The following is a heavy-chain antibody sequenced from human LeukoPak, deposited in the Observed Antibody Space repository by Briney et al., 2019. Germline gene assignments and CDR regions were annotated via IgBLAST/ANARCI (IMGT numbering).Heavy chain of an antibody. V-gene: IGHV4-38-2*02. J-gene: IGHJ4*02. CDR2: FYHSGTT. D-gene: IGHD6-13*01. Sequence: SDTLSLTCTVSGYSFSSGYYWGWIRQPPGKGLEWVGSFYHSGTTYYNPSLKSRVTISGDTSKNQFSLKLSSVTAADTAVYYCARDSSSWLFDYWGQGTLVTVSS. CDR1: GYSFSSGYY. CDR3: ARDSSSWLFDY.